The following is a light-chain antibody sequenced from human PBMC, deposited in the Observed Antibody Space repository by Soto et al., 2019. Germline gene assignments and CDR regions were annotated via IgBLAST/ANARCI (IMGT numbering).Light chain of an antibody. CDR2: NNH. CDR3: ASLDDRLSGVL. J-gene: IGLJ2*01. V-gene: IGLV1-44*01. CDR1: SSNIGSNP. Sequence: QSVLTQSPSASGTPGQRVTISCSGSSSNIGSNPVHWYQQLPGSAPKLLIHNNHQRPAGVPDRFSASKSDTSASLSIGGLESEDEADYSCASLDDRLSGVLFGGGTQLTVL.